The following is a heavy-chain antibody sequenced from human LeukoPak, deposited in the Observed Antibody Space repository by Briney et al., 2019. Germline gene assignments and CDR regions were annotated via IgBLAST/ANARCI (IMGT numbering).Heavy chain of an antibody. Sequence: GESLKISCKGSGYSLTSYWISWVRQMPGKGLEWMGRIDPSDSYTNYSPSFQGHVTISADKSISTAYLQWSSLKASDTAMYYCARPLDGSGWDDAFDIWGQGTMVTVSS. D-gene: IGHD6-19*01. J-gene: IGHJ3*02. CDR1: GYSLTSYW. CDR3: ARPLDGSGWDDAFDI. V-gene: IGHV5-10-1*01. CDR2: IDPSDSYT.